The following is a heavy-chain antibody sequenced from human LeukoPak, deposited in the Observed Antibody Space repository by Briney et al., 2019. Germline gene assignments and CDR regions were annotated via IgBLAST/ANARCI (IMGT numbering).Heavy chain of an antibody. CDR3: AVSSTMVRGVDY. D-gene: IGHD3-10*01. Sequence: SETLSLTCTVSGGSISSYYWSWIRQPPGKGLEWIGYIYYSGSTNYNPSLKSRVTISVDTPKNQFSLKLSSVTAADTAVYYCAVSSTMVRGVDYWGQGTLVTVSS. CDR1: GGSISSYY. J-gene: IGHJ4*02. V-gene: IGHV4-59*01. CDR2: IYYSGST.